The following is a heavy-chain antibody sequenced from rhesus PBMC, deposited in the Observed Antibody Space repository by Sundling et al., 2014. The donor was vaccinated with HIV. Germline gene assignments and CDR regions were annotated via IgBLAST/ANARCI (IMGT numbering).Heavy chain of an antibody. CDR3: ARVEPFHAFDF. J-gene: IGHJ3*01. Sequence: QLHLQESGPGLVKPSETLSLTCGVSGASITGTYAWAWIRQSPGKGLEWVGHIFGSVGSTYYSPSLKSRVTISTDTSRNQFSLNLNSVTAADTAVYYCARVEPFHAFDFWGQGLRVTVSS. CDR2: IFGSVGST. CDR1: GASITGTYA. V-gene: IGHV4-173*01.